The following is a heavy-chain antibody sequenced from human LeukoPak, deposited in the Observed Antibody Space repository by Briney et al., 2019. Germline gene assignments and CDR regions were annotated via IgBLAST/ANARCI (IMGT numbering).Heavy chain of an antibody. J-gene: IGHJ4*02. D-gene: IGHD3-16*02. CDR3: AKDIVEAGLFFDY. CDR1: GFTFSSYS. Sequence: GGSLRLSCAASGFTFSSYSMNWVRQAPGKGLEGVSYMSGGGGDIFYADSVKGRFTISRDNAKNSLYLQMNSLRAEDTAVYYCAKDIVEAGLFFDYWGQGTLVTVSS. V-gene: IGHV3-21*05. CDR2: MSGGGGDI.